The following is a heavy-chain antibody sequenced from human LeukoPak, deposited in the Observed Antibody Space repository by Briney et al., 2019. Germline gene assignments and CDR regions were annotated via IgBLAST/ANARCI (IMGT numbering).Heavy chain of an antibody. V-gene: IGHV3-23*01. D-gene: IGHD5-18*01. CDR2: ISGSAHKI. CDR1: GLTFNNYA. J-gene: IGHJ4*02. CDR3: AGRPTGYSSGYIH. Sequence: PGGSLRLSCVASGLTFNNYAVSWVRQAPEKGLDWVSVISGSAHKIRYADSVKGRFTISRDNSENIVYLQMNKQRVEDTAVYYCAGRPTGYSSGYIHWGQGTLVTVSS.